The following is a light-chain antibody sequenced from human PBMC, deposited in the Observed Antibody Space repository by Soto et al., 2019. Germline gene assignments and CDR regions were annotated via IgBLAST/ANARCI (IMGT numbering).Light chain of an antibody. CDR3: SSFTSRFTFNYI. J-gene: IGLJ1*01. CDR1: SSDVGGYNY. Sequence: QSVLTQPASVSGSPGQSITISCTGTSSDVGGYNYVSWYQQHPGKAPKIIIYEVTNRPSGVSNRFSGSKSGNTASLTISGLHAEDDADYYCSSFTSRFTFNYIFGTWTKVTVL. CDR2: EVT. V-gene: IGLV2-14*01.